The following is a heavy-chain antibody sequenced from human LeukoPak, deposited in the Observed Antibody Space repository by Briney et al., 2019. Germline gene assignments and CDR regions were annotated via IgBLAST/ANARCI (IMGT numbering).Heavy chain of an antibody. D-gene: IGHD3-22*01. CDR2: IYNTGNT. J-gene: IGHJ6*02. CDR1: GGSFSSGGHY. CDR3: ARALDYYDTSGYYPIHYYFYGMDV. Sequence: SETLSLTCTVSGGSFSSGGHYWSWIRQHPGKGLEWLGYIYNTGNTYYNPSLKSRITISIDTSKNQFSLKLSSVTAADTAVYFCARALDYYDTSGYYPIHYYFYGMDVWGQGTTVTVSS. V-gene: IGHV4-31*03.